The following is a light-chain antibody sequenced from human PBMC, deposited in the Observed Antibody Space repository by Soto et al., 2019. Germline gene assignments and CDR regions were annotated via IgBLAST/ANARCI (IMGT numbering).Light chain of an antibody. V-gene: IGLV2-11*01. CDR1: SSDVGGYNY. Sequence: QSVLTQPRSVSGSPGQSVTISCTGTSSDVGGYNYVSWYQQHPGKAPKLMIYDVNKRPSGVPDRFSGSKSGNTASLTISGLQAEDEADYYCCSYAGSYPLSVFGPGPKVTVL. CDR3: CSYAGSYPLSV. J-gene: IGLJ1*01. CDR2: DVN.